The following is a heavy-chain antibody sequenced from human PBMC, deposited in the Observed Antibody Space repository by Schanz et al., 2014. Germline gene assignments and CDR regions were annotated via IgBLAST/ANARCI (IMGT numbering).Heavy chain of an antibody. D-gene: IGHD5-12*01. V-gene: IGHV1-8*01. CDR2: MNPSSGNT. Sequence: QVQLVQSGAEVKKPGASVKVSCKASGYTFISDDINWVRQATGRGLEWMGWMNPSSGNTGYARKFQGRVTMTRDTSISTAYMELSGLRSEDTAVYYCARVLPGGGGAGGGYKWFDPWGQGILVTVSS. CDR3: ARVLPGGGGAGGGYKWFDP. CDR1: GYTFISDD. J-gene: IGHJ5*02.